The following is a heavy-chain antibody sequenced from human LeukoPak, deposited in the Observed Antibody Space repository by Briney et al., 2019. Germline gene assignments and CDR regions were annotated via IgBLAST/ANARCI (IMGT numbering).Heavy chain of an antibody. V-gene: IGHV3-23*01. CDR1: GFTSSIYA. CDR3: ARHSKYSSSHFDY. J-gene: IGHJ4*02. D-gene: IGHD6-6*01. CDR2: ISGDGINT. Sequence: GGSLRLSCAAYGFTSSIYAMSWVRQAPGKGLEWVSPISGDGINTYYAGSVKGRFTISRDNSQNTLYLQMTKLSAEGTAGYYCARHSKYSSSHFDYWGQGTLVTVSS.